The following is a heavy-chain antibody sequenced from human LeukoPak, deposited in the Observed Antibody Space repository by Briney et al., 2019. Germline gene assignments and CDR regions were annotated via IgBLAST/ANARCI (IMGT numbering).Heavy chain of an antibody. CDR3: AKDLNYGDPHWFDP. CDR2: ISYDGSNK. D-gene: IGHD4-17*01. J-gene: IGHJ5*02. CDR1: GFTFSSYS. V-gene: IGHV3-30*18. Sequence: GRSLRLSCAASGFTFSSYSMKWVRQAPGKGLEWVAVISYDGSNKYYADSVKGRFTISRDNSKNTLYLQMNSLRAEDTAVYYCAKDLNYGDPHWFDPWGQGTLATVSS.